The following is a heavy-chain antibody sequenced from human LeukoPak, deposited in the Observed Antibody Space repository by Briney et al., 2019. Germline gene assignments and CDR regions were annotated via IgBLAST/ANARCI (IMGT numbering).Heavy chain of an antibody. CDR3: AKRFGGSYYYDY. CDR1: GFTFSSYA. J-gene: IGHJ4*02. D-gene: IGHD1-26*01. Sequence: GGSPRLSCAASGFTFSSYAMSWVRQAPGKGLEWVSAISGSGGSTYYADSVKGRFTISRDNSKNTLYLQMNGLRAEDTAVYYCAKRFGGSYYYDYWGQGTLVTVSS. V-gene: IGHV3-23*01. CDR2: ISGSGGST.